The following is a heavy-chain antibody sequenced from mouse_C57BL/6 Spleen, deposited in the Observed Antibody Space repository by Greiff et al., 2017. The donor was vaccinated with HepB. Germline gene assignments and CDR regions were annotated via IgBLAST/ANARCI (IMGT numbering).Heavy chain of an antibody. CDR2: IYPGSGST. Sequence: QVQLQQPGAELVKPGASVKMSCKASGYTFTSYWITWVKQRPGQGLEWIGDIYPGSGSTNYNEKFKSKATLTVDTSSTTAYMQRSSLTSEDSAVYYCARPYYYGSEANYFDVWGTGTTVTVSS. CDR3: ARPYYYGSEANYFDV. D-gene: IGHD1-1*01. V-gene: IGHV1-55*01. J-gene: IGHJ1*03. CDR1: GYTFTSYW.